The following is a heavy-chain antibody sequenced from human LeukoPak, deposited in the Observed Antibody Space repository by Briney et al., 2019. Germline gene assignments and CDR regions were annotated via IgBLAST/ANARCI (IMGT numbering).Heavy chain of an antibody. CDR3: ASASGYSYGAFDY. J-gene: IGHJ4*02. CDR1: GGSFSGYY. V-gene: IGHV4-34*01. CDR2: INHSGST. D-gene: IGHD5-18*01. Sequence: SETLSLTCAVYGGSFSGYYWSWIRQPPGKGLEWIGEINHSGSTYYNPSLKSRVTISVDTSKNQFSLKLSSVTAADTAVYYCASASGYSYGAFDYWGQGTLVTVSS.